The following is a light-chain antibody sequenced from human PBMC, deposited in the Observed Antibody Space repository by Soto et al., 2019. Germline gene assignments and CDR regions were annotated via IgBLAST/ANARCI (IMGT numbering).Light chain of an antibody. CDR3: SPFASSNTGV. V-gene: IGLV2-8*01. CDR2: EVT. J-gene: IGLJ3*02. Sequence: QSALTQPPSATGSPGQSVTISCTGTSSDVGAYNYVSWYQQHAGKAPKLVIYEVTKRPSGVPDRFSGSKSANTASLTVSGLQAEDEAEYYCSPFASSNTGVFGGGTKLTVL. CDR1: SSDVGAYNY.